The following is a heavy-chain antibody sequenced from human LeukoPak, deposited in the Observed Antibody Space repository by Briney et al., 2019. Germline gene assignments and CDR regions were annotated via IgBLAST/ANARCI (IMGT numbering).Heavy chain of an antibody. CDR2: MSRSGDII. V-gene: IGHV3-48*01. CDR3: ARDVYYGSGSPRLDY. CDR1: GFTFSDYN. J-gene: IGHJ4*02. Sequence: PGGSLRLSCAASGFTFSDYNMNWVRQVPGKGLESVSYMSRSGDIIYYADSVKGRFTISRDNARNSLYLQMNSLRAEETAVYYCARDVYYGSGSPRLDYWGQGTLVTVSS. D-gene: IGHD3-10*01.